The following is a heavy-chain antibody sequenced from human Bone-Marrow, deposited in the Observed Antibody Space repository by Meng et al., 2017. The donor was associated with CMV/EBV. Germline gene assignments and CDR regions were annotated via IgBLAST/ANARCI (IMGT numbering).Heavy chain of an antibody. D-gene: IGHD3-3*01. V-gene: IGHV1-18*01. Sequence: ASVKVSCKASGYTFTSYGISWVRQAPGQGLEWMGWISAYNGNTNYAQKLQGRVTMTTDTSTSTAYMELRSLRSDDTAVYYCARDARAGYDFWSGYRPYYYYYGMDVWGQGTTVPVSS. CDR2: ISAYNGNT. J-gene: IGHJ6*02. CDR1: GYTFTSYG. CDR3: ARDARAGYDFWSGYRPYYYYYGMDV.